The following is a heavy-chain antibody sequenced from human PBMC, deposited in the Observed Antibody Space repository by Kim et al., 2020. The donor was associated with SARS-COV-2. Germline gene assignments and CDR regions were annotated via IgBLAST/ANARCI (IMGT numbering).Heavy chain of an antibody. V-gene: IGHV3-15*01. J-gene: IGHJ4*02. CDR3: TTGGRGYSDH. CDR2: TT. D-gene: IGHD5-12*01. Sequence: TTDYAAPVKGRFTISRDDSKNTLYLQMNSLKTEDTAVYYCTTGGRGYSDHWGQGTLVTVSS.